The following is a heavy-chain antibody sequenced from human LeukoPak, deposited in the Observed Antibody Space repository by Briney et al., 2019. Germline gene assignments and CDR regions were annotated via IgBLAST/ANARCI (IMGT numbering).Heavy chain of an antibody. CDR2: IYSSGST. Sequence: PSETLSLTCTVSGGSMSSYYWSWIRQPPGKGLEWIGYIYSSGSTNYNPSLKSRVTISVDTSKNQFSLKLSSVTTADTAVYYCARESSGGSFDYWGQGTLVTVSS. CDR1: GGSMSSYY. CDR3: ARESSGGSFDY. J-gene: IGHJ4*02. D-gene: IGHD2-15*01. V-gene: IGHV4-59*01.